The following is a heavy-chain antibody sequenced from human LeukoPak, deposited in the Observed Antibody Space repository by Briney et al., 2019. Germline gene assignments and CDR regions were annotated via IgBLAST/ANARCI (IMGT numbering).Heavy chain of an antibody. J-gene: IGHJ4*02. CDR3: ARDLAAAGVYFDD. D-gene: IGHD6-13*01. V-gene: IGHV1-69*13. CDR1: GGTFSSYA. CDR2: IIPIFGTA. Sequence: SVKVSCKASGGTFSSYAISWVRQAPGQGLEWMGGIIPIFGTANYAQKFQGRVTITADESTSTAYMELSSLRSEDTAVYYCARDLAAAGVYFDDWGQGTLVTVSS.